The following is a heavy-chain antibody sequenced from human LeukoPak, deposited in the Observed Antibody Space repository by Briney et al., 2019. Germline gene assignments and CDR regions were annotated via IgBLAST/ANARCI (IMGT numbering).Heavy chain of an antibody. Sequence: GGSLGLSRAVSGITLSNYGMSWVRQAPGKGLEWVAGNGGSGGGTNYADSVRGRFIISRDNSKNILYLQMNSLTAEDTAVYFCAKRGVVIRVILVGFHKEAYYFDSWGQGALVTVSS. CDR3: AKRGVVIRVILVGFHKEAYYFDS. V-gene: IGHV3-23*01. J-gene: IGHJ4*02. CDR1: GITLSNYG. D-gene: IGHD2-21*01. CDR2: NGGSGGGT.